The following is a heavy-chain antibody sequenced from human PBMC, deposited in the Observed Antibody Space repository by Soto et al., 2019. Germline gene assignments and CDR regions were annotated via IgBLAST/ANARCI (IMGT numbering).Heavy chain of an antibody. CDR2: SDRRDTQT. CDR3: ARQLYYSYTGPNFQYYFDS. Sequence: GESLKIYCKGSGYSFAGYWITWVRQKTGKGLEWMGRSDRRDTQTYYSPCFRCHVTIPATNSITTVFLQWSSLRASDTAMYYSARQLYYSYTGPNFQYYFDSWGQGTPVTVSS. J-gene: IGHJ4*02. V-gene: IGHV5-10-1*01. CDR1: GYSFAGYW. D-gene: IGHD3-10*01.